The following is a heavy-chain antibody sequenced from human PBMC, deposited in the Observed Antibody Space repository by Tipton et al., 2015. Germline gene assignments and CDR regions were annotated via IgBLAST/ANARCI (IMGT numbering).Heavy chain of an antibody. J-gene: IGHJ4*02. CDR3: ARGDSSGPDY. Sequence: QLVQSGAEVKEPGASVKVSCKASGYTLTSYDINWVRQAPGQGLEWMGWISAFGGNTNYAQKFQGRVTMTTDTSTTTAYMELRSLRFDDTAVYYCARGDSSGPDYWGQGTLVTVSS. V-gene: IGHV1-18*01. CDR2: ISAFGGNT. CDR1: GYTLTSYD. D-gene: IGHD6-19*01.